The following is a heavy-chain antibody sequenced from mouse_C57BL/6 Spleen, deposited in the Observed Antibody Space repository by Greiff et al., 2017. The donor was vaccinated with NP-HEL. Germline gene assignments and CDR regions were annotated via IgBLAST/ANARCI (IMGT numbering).Heavy chain of an antibody. CDR2: IYPGNSDT. V-gene: IGHV1-5*01. CDR1: GYTFTSYW. D-gene: IGHD2-5*01. CDR3: TTYYSNYQVYYFDY. Sequence: VQLKQSGTVLARPGASVKMSCKTSGYTFTSYWMHWVKQRPGQGLEWIGAIYPGNSDTSYNQKFKGKAKLTAVTSASTAYMELSSLTNEDSAVYYCTTYYSNYQVYYFDYWGQGTTLTVSS. J-gene: IGHJ2*01.